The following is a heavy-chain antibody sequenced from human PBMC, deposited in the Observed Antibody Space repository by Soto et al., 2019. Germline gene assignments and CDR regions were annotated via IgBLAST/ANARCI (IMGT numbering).Heavy chain of an antibody. CDR2: IYYSGST. D-gene: IGHD1-26*01. V-gene: IGHV4-39*01. CDR3: ASYSGSYSGFAY. J-gene: IGHJ4*02. Sequence: SETLSLTCTVSGGSISNSSYYWGWIRQPPGKGLEWIGSIYYSGSTYYNPSLKSRVTISVDTYKNQFSLKLSSVTAADTAVYYCASYSGSYSGFAYWGQGTLVTVSP. CDR1: GGSISNSSYY.